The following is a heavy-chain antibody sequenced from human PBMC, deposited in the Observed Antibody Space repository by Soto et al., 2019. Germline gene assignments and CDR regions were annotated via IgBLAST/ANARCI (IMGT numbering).Heavy chain of an antibody. CDR3: ARSYPNTIFGVVPSRGLDV. D-gene: IGHD3-3*01. CDR2: IYYTGST. Sequence: SETLSLTCAVYGGSFSGCYWSWIRQPPGKGLEWIGYIYYTGSTNFNPSLKNRVIISVDTSKNQFSLKLSSVTAADTAVYYCARSYPNTIFGVVPSRGLDVWGQGTTVTVS. V-gene: IGHV4-59*01. CDR1: GGSFSGCY. J-gene: IGHJ6*02.